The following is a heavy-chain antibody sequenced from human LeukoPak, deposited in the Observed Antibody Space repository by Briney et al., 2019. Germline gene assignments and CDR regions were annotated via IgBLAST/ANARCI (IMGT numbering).Heavy chain of an antibody. D-gene: IGHD2-15*01. V-gene: IGHV7-4-1*02. CDR2: INTNTGNP. CDR1: GYTFTSYA. J-gene: IGHJ5*02. Sequence: ASVKVSCKASGYTFTSYAMNWVRQAPGQGLEWMGWINTNTGNPTYAQGFTGRFVFSLDTSVSTAYLQISSLKAEDTAVYYCAGSRYCSGGSCSYNWFDPWGQGTLVTVSS. CDR3: AGSRYCSGGSCSYNWFDP.